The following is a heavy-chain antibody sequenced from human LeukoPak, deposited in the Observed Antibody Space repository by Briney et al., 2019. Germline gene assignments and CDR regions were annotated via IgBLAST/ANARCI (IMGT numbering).Heavy chain of an antibody. CDR3: ATSYYDSTLWD. CDR2: IYSGGST. Sequence: GRSLRLSCAASGFTFSSYAMSWVRQAPGKGLEWVSVIYSGGSTYYADSVKGRFTISRDNSKNTLYLQMNSLRAEDTAVYYCATSYYDSTLWDWGQGTLVTVSS. V-gene: IGHV3-53*01. D-gene: IGHD3-22*01. J-gene: IGHJ4*02. CDR1: GFTFSSYA.